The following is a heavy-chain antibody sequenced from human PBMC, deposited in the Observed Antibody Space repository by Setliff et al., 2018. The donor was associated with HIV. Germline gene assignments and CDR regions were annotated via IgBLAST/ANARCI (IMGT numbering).Heavy chain of an antibody. V-gene: IGHV4-38-2*01. CDR2: IFHTGST. CDR1: GYSVSSGYF. D-gene: IGHD4-17*01. Sequence: SETLSLTCAVSGYSVSSGYFWGWIRQPPGKVLEWIGSIFHTGSTYYNPSLKSRVTISVDTSKNQFSLRLTSVTAADTAVYYCARVRDYGGNFFDYWGQGTLVTVSS. J-gene: IGHJ4*02. CDR3: ARVRDYGGNFFDY.